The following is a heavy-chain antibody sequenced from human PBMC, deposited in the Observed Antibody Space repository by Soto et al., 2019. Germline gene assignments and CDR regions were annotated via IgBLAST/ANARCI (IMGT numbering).Heavy chain of an antibody. CDR2: IDPSDSYT. CDR3: ARRYDSWSGYSQPNYYYYYGMDV. J-gene: IGHJ6*02. D-gene: IGHD3-3*01. V-gene: IGHV5-10-1*01. CDR1: GYSFTSYW. Sequence: GESLKISCKGSGYSFTSYWISWVRQMPGKGLEWMGRIDPSDSYTNYSPSFQGHVTISADKSISTAYLQWSSLKASDTAMYYCARRYDSWSGYSQPNYYYYYGMDVWGQGTTVTVSS.